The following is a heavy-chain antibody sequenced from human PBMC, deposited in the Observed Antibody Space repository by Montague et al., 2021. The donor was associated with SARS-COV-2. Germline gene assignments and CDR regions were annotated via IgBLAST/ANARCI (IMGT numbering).Heavy chain of an antibody. CDR3: ARDIAGDASYYMDV. Sequence: SLRLSCAASGFTLSGSWMHWVRQAPGKGLVWVSDNYGSTTNYAASVKGRFTISRDNAKNTVYLQMNSLRAEDTAVYYCARDIAGDASYYMDVWGRGTTGTVSS. D-gene: IGHD3-10*01. J-gene: IGHJ6*03. CDR1: GFTLSGSW. CDR2: DNYGSTT. V-gene: IGHV3-74*01.